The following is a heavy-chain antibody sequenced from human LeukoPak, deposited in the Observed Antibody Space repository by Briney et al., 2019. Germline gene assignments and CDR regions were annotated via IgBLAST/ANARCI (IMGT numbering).Heavy chain of an antibody. CDR2: IKQDGSEK. CDR3: ATSVKIVSPAAIFGRQDAFDI. D-gene: IGHD2-2*01. Sequence: PPGGSLRLSCAASGFTFSSYWMSWVRQAPGKGLEWVANIKQDGSEKYYVDSVKGRFTISRDNAKNSLYLQMNSLRAEDTAVYYCATSVKIVSPAAIFGRQDAFDIWGQGTMVTVSS. J-gene: IGHJ3*02. CDR1: GFTFSSYW. V-gene: IGHV3-7*01.